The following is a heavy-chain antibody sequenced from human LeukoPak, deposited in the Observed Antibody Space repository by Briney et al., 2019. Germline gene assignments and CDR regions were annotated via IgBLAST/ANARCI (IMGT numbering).Heavy chain of an antibody. Sequence: SVKVSCKASGCTFSSYAISWVRQAPGQGLEWMGGIIPIFGTANYAQKVQGRVTITADGSTRTAYMDLSSLRSDDTAVYYCARVDRRDIVVDILTDHYGMDVWGKGTTVTVSS. CDR1: GCTFSSYA. V-gene: IGHV1-69*13. D-gene: IGHD2-2*01. CDR2: IIPIFGTA. CDR3: ARVDRRDIVVDILTDHYGMDV. J-gene: IGHJ6*04.